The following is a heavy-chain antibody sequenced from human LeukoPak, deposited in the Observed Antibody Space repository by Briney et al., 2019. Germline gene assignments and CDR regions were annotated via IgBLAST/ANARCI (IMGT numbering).Heavy chain of an antibody. V-gene: IGHV3-23*01. CDR3: ASVGYDTGYYYYYYMDV. J-gene: IGHJ6*03. CDR2: ISGSGGST. Sequence: PGGSLRLSCAASGFAFSSYAMSWVRQAPGKGLEWVSAISGSGGSTYYADSVKGRFTISRDNSKNTLYLQMNSLRAEDTAVYYCASVGYDTGYYYYYYMDVWGKGTTVTVSS. CDR1: GFAFSSYA. D-gene: IGHD5-12*01.